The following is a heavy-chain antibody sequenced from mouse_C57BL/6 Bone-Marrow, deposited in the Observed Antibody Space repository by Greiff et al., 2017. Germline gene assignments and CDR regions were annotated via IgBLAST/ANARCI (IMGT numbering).Heavy chain of an antibody. Sequence: EVKLEESGGDLVKPGGSLKLSCAASGFTFSSYGMSWVRQTPDKRLEWVATISSGGSYTYYPDSVKGRFTISRDNAKNTLYLQMSSLKSEDTAMYYCARHQEGYYVGFAYWGQGTLVTVSA. D-gene: IGHD2-3*01. CDR1: GFTFSSYG. J-gene: IGHJ3*01. V-gene: IGHV5-6*02. CDR2: ISSGGSYT. CDR3: ARHQEGYYVGFAY.